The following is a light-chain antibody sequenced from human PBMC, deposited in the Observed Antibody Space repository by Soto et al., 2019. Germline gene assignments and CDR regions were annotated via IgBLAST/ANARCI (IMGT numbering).Light chain of an antibody. J-gene: IGKJ1*01. CDR3: QQYNGYSWA. Sequence: DIQMTQSPSTLSASVGDRVTITCRASQSLNDWLAWFQQKPGKAPNLLIYKVSNLESGVPSRFSGSGSGTEFTLTISSLQPDDFATYYCQQYNGYSWAFVQGTKVEIK. V-gene: IGKV1-5*03. CDR2: KVS. CDR1: QSLNDW.